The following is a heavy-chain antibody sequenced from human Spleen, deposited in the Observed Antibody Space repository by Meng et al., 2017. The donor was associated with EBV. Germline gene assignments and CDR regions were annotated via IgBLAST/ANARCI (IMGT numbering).Heavy chain of an antibody. CDR1: GGSFSAYY. CDR3: ARGQNYYDSGDYYFAY. CDR2: INHSGST. D-gene: IGHD3-22*01. J-gene: IGHJ4*02. Sequence: QVQLQQWGAGLLKPSETLSLTCAVYGGSFSAYYWNWIRQSPWKGLEWIGEINHSGSTNYNPSLKSRVTISLDTSKNQFFLKLNSVTAADTAVYYCARGQNYYDSGDYYFAYWGQGTLVTVSS. V-gene: IGHV4-34*01.